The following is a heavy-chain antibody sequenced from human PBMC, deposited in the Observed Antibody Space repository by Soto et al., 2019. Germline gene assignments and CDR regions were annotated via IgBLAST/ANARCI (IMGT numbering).Heavy chain of an antibody. CDR3: VRRHVSATGIDWFDP. V-gene: IGHV1-3*01. CDR1: GGTFSSYG. J-gene: IGHJ5*02. CDR2: INAANGDT. Sequence: ASVKVSCKASGGTFSSYGIHWVRQAPGQRLEWMGWINAANGDTKYSPKFQGRVTITRDTSASTAYMELSSLRSEDTAVYYCVRRHVSATGIDWFDPWGQGTLVTVSS. D-gene: IGHD6-13*01.